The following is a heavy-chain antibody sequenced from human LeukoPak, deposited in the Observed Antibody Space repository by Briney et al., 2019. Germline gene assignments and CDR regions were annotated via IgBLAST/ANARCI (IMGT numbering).Heavy chain of an antibody. CDR3: ARASNYDILTGYEDP. V-gene: IGHV1-18*04. J-gene: IGHJ5*02. CDR2: ISAHNGNT. D-gene: IGHD3-9*01. Sequence: ASVKVSCKASGYTFTSYGISWVRQAPGQGLEWMGWISAHNGNTNYAQKLQGRVTMTTDTSTSTAYMELRSLRSDDTAVYYCARASNYDILTGYEDPWGQGTLVTVSS. CDR1: GYTFTSYG.